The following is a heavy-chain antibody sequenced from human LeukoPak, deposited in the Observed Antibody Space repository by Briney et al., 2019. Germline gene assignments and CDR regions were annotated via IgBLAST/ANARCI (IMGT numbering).Heavy chain of an antibody. D-gene: IGHD6-19*01. V-gene: IGHV4-59*01. Sequence: SETLSLTCTVSGGSISSYYWSWIRQPPGKGLEWIGYIYYSGSTNYNPSLRSRGTISVDTSKNQFSLKLSSVTAADTAVYYCARSIAVAGTWFDPWGQGTLVTVSS. CDR1: GGSISSYY. CDR2: IYYSGST. CDR3: ARSIAVAGTWFDP. J-gene: IGHJ5*02.